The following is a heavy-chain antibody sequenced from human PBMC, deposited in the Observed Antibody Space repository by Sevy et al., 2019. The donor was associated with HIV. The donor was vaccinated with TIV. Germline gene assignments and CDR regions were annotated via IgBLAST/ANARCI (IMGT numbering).Heavy chain of an antibody. V-gene: IGHV1-18*01. D-gene: IGHD2-8*01. CDR2: MSPYNGNK. J-gene: IGHJ4*02. CDR1: GYTFTTYN. CDR3: ARGSTSWYDY. Sequence: ASVKVSCKASGYTFTTYNIVWVRQAPGQGLEWLAWMSPYNGNKNYAQRVQGRVTMTTDTFTDKAFLELRSLEFDDTATYYCARGSTSWYDYWGQGTLVTVSS.